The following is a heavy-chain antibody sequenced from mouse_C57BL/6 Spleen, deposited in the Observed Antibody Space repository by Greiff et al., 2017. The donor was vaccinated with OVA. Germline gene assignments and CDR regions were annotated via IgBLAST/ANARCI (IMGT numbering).Heavy chain of an antibody. CDR1: GFTFSDYG. Sequence: EVMLVESGGGLVKPGGSLKLSCAASGFTFSDYGMHWVRQAPEKGLEWVAYISSGSSTIYYADTVKGRFTISRDNAKNTLFLQITSLRSEDTAMYYCARTRYYGSSHWYFDVWGTGTTVTVSS. D-gene: IGHD1-1*01. CDR2: ISSGSSTI. V-gene: IGHV5-17*01. J-gene: IGHJ1*03. CDR3: ARTRYYGSSHWYFDV.